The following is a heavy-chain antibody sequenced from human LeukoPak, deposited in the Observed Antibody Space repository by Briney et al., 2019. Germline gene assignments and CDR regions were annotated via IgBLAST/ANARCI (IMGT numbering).Heavy chain of an antibody. J-gene: IGHJ6*02. CDR2: ISSSGSTI. CDR3: ARGGYDFWSGFGFGSPQKLAHYYGMDV. D-gene: IGHD3-3*01. CDR1: GFSLNNYA. Sequence: PGGSLRLSCAASGFSLNNYAMNWVRQAPGKGLEWVSYISSSGSTIYYADSVKGRFTISRDNAKNSLYLQMNSLRAEDTAVYYCARGGYDFWSGFGFGSPQKLAHYYGMDVWGQGTTVTVSS. V-gene: IGHV3-48*03.